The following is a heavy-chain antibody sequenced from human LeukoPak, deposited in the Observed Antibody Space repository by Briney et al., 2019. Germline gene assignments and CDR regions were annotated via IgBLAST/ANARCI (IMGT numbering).Heavy chain of an antibody. CDR2: MYSRGDT. CDR1: GFTVSDNY. Sequence: GGSLRLSCGASGFTVSDNYMSWVRQAPGKGLEWVSVMYSRGDTYYADSVKGRFTFSRDISKNTLYLQMNGLRTEDTAMYYCARDAPQVPAAGVVASLGQGTLVTVSS. V-gene: IGHV3-53*01. J-gene: IGHJ5*02. D-gene: IGHD6-13*01. CDR3: ARDAPQVPAAGVVAS.